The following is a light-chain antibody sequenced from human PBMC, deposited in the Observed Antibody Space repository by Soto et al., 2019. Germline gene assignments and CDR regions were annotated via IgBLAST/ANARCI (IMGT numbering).Light chain of an antibody. CDR3: CSYAGSSTVV. CDR2: EGS. V-gene: IGLV2-23*01. J-gene: IGLJ2*01. Sequence: QSALTQPASVSGSPGQSMTISCTGTSSDVGSYNLVSWYQKHPGKAPKLMIYEGSKLPSGVSNRFSGSKSGNTASLTISGRQAEDEGDYYCCSYAGSSTVVFGGGTKQTVL. CDR1: SSDVGSYNL.